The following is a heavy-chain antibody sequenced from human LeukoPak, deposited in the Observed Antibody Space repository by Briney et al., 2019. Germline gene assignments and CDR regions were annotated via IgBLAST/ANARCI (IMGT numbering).Heavy chain of an antibody. J-gene: IGHJ6*03. CDR3: ARQGAGGYQYYYYMDV. CDR2: IYTSGST. V-gene: IGHV4-61*02. Sequence: PAKTLSLTCTVSGGSISSGSYYWSWIRQPAGKGLEWIGCIYTSGSTNYNPSLKLRITISVATSKNQFSLKLSSVTAADTAVYYCARQGAGGYQYYYYMDVWGKGTTVTVSS. D-gene: IGHD2-8*02. CDR1: GGSISSGSYY.